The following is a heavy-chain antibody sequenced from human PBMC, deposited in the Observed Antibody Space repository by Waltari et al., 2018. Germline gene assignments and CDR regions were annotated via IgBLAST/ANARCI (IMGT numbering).Heavy chain of an antibody. V-gene: IGHV3-23*04. CDR1: GFTFSSSA. D-gene: IGHD6-13*01. CDR3: AKDTYSSSWYYCDY. Sequence: EVQLVESGGGLVQPGGSLRLSCAASGFTFSSSAMSWVRQAPGKGLAWVSAISGSGGGTYCADSVKGRFTISRDNSKNTLYLQMNSLRAEDTAVYYCAKDTYSSSWYYCDYWGQGTLVTVSS. CDR2: ISGSGGGT. J-gene: IGHJ4*02.